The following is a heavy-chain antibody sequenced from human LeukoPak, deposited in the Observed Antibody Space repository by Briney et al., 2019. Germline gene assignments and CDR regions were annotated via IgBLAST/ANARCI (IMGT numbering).Heavy chain of an antibody. CDR1: GFTFSSQW. J-gene: IGHJ4*02. CDR2: INSAGSST. CDR3: ARSDYFDY. V-gene: IGHV3-74*01. Sequence: GGSLRLSCSASGFTFSSQWMHWVRQDPGQGLVWVARINSAGSSTRYADSVKGRFTVSRDNANNTLYLQMNSLRAEDTAVYYCARSDYFDYWGQGTLVTVSS.